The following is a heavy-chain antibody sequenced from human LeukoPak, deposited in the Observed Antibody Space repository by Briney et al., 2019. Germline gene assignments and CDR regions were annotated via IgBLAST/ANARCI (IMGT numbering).Heavy chain of an antibody. J-gene: IGHJ4*02. V-gene: IGHV4-34*01. CDR1: GGSFTIYS. Sequence: SETLSLTCAVYGGSFTIYSWTWIRQPPGKSLEWVGEISPSGNTQYNPSLKSRVTISLDASKSQFYLKFYCARRVRSADYRLDYWGQGTLVTVSS. CDR3: DY. D-gene: IGHD2-21*01. CDR2: ISPSGNT.